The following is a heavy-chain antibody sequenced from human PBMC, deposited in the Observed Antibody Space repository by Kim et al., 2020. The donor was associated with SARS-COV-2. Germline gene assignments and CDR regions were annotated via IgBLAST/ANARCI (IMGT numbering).Heavy chain of an antibody. D-gene: IGHD3-22*01. CDR3: ARGNYYDSSGFYLEDY. CDR1: GYTFTSYD. Sequence: ASVKVSCKASGYTFTSYDINWVRQATGQGLEWMGWMNPNSGNTGYAQKFQGRVTMTRNTSISTAYMELSSLRSEDTAVYYCARGNYYDSSGFYLEDYWGQGTLVTVSS. J-gene: IGHJ4*02. CDR2: MNPNSGNT. V-gene: IGHV1-8*01.